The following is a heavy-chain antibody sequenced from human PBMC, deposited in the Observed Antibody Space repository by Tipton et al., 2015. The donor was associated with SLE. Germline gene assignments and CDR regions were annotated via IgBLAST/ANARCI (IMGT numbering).Heavy chain of an antibody. CDR2: IFHSGAT. V-gene: IGHV4-39*07. J-gene: IGHJ5*02. CDR3: ARGYTAYDYGGNWFDP. Sequence: TLSLTCTVSGGSISTDDFYWGWIRQPPGTGLEWVGSIFHSGATYYNPSLESRVTISVDTSKNQLSLDLSSVTAADTAVYFCARGYTAYDYGGNWFDPWGQGTLVPVSS. D-gene: IGHD5-12*01. CDR1: GGSISTDDFY.